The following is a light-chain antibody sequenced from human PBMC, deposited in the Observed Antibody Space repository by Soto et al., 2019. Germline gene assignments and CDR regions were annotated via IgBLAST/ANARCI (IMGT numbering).Light chain of an antibody. CDR1: QSVSSN. J-gene: IGKJ5*01. CDR2: GAS. V-gene: IGKV3-15*01. Sequence: EVVMTQSPATLSVSPGERATLSCRASQSVSSNLAWYQQKPGQAPRLLIHGASTRATGIPARFSGSGSGTEFSLTISSLQSEDFAVYYCQQYNNWPPITFGQGTRLEIK. CDR3: QQYNNWPPIT.